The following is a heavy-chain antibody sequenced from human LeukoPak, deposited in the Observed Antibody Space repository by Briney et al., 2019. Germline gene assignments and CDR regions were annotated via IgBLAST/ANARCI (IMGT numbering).Heavy chain of an antibody. Sequence: GASVKVSCKASGYTFTGYYMHWVRQAPGQGLEWMGWINPNSGGTNYAQKFQGRVTMTRDTSISTAYMELSRLRSDDTAVYYCARAPRYSSVWYTGYFQHWGQGTLVTVSS. CDR1: GYTFTGYY. V-gene: IGHV1-2*02. D-gene: IGHD6-19*01. CDR3: ARAPRYSSVWYTGYFQH. J-gene: IGHJ1*01. CDR2: INPNSGGT.